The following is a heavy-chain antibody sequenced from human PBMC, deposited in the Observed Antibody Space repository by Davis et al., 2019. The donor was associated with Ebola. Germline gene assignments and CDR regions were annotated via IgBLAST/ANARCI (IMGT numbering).Heavy chain of an antibody. CDR3: AKFRGTQQMDY. D-gene: IGHD1/OR15-1a*01. V-gene: IGHV3-23*01. Sequence: GESLKISCAASGFTFSTYAMNWVRQAPGKGLEWVSVISGDGETTFYADSVKGRFTISRDNAKNTLYLQMNNRRVEDTAVYHCAKFRGTQQMDYWGRGTLVTVSS. CDR2: ISGDGETT. CDR1: GFTFSTYA. J-gene: IGHJ4*02.